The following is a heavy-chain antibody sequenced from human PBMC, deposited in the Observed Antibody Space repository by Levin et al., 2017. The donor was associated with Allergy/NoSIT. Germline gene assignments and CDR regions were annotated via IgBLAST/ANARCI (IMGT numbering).Heavy chain of an antibody. J-gene: IGHJ3*02. CDR1: GFTFSDYY. V-gene: IGHV3-11*01. CDR2: ISSSGSTI. CDR3: ARAPPLGFLEWLSAFDI. Sequence: SCAASGFTFSDYYMSWIRQAPGKGLEWVSYISSSGSTIYYADSVKGRFTISRDNAKNSLYLQMNSLRAEDTAVYYCARAPPLGFLEWLSAFDIWGQGTMVTVSS. D-gene: IGHD3-3*01.